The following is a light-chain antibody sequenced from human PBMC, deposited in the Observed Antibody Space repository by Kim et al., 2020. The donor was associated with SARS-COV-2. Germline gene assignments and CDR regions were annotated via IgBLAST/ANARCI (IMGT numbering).Light chain of an antibody. CDR3: NSRDNSGYHLRV. CDR1: SLRSYY. Sequence: SSELTQDPAVSVALGQTVRITCQGDSLRSYYASWYQQKPGQAPILIIYGKNNRPSGIPDRFSGSSSGNTASLTITGALAEDEADYYCNSRDNSGYHLRVFGGGTKLTVL. J-gene: IGLJ3*02. V-gene: IGLV3-19*01. CDR2: GKN.